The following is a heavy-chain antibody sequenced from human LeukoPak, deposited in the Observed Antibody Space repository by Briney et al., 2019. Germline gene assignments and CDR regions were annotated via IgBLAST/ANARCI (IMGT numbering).Heavy chain of an antibody. V-gene: IGHV4-34*01. CDR2: INHSGST. D-gene: IGHD3-22*01. J-gene: IGHJ4*02. CDR1: GGSFSGYY. Sequence: SETLSLTCAVYGGSFSGYYWSWLRQPPGKGLEWIGEINHSGSTNYNPSLKSRVTISVDTSKNQFSLKLSSVTAADTAVYYCARHGRYDSSGYWLYWGQGTLVTVSS. CDR3: ARHGRYDSSGYWLY.